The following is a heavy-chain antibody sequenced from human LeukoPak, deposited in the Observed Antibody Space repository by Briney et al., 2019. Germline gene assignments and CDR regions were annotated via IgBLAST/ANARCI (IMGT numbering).Heavy chain of an antibody. CDR3: ARVRKRWLQFSLDY. CDR2: IYYSGST. D-gene: IGHD5-24*01. J-gene: IGHJ4*02. CDR1: GGSISSSSYY. V-gene: IGHV4-39*07. Sequence: SETLSLTCTVSGGSISSSSYYWGWIRQPPGKGLEWIGSIYYSGSTYYNPSLKSRVTISVDTSKNQFSLKLSSVTAADTAVYYCARVRKRWLQFSLDYWGQGTLVTVSS.